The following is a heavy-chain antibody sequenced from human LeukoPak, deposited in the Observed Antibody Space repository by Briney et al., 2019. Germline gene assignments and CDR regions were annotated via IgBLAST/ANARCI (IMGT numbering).Heavy chain of an antibody. CDR3: ARARSPSSGYLLRDHNWFDP. J-gene: IGHJ5*02. Sequence: SVKVSCKASGGTFNNYAISWVRQAPGQGLEWMGGIIPIFGTANYAQKVQGRVTITTDESTTTAYMELSSLRSEDTAVYYCARARSPSSGYLLRDHNWFDPWGQGTLVTVSS. D-gene: IGHD3-22*01. CDR2: IIPIFGTA. CDR1: GGTFNNYA. V-gene: IGHV1-69*05.